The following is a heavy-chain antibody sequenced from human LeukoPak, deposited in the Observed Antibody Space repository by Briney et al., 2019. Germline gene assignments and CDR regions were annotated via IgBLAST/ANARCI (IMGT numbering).Heavy chain of an antibody. CDR2: ISSPGSST. Sequence: GGSLRLSCAASGFTFDSYAMTWVRQAPGKGLEWVSYISSPGSSTFYADSVKGRFTISRDNSKNTLFLQMNSLRPEDTAVYYCASHYCGGDCYSLRSFDYWGQGTLVTVSS. D-gene: IGHD2-21*02. V-gene: IGHV3-23*01. CDR3: ASHYCGGDCYSLRSFDY. CDR1: GFTFDSYA. J-gene: IGHJ4*02.